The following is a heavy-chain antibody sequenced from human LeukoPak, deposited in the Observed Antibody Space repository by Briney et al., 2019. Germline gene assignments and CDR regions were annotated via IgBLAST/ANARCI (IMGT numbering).Heavy chain of an antibody. CDR3: ARGRYSGSYLLDY. D-gene: IGHD1-26*01. Sequence: GGSLRLSCAASGFTFSNYGMNWVRQAPGKGLEWVSSISTGSSYIYYADSLKGRFTISRDNAKNSLYLQMNSLRAEDTALYYCARGRYSGSYLLDYWGQGTLVTVSS. V-gene: IGHV3-21*01. CDR1: GFTFSNYG. CDR2: ISTGSSYI. J-gene: IGHJ4*02.